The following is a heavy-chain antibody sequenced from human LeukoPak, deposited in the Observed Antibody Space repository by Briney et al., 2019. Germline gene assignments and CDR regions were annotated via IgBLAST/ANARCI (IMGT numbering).Heavy chain of an antibody. CDR3: ARDPATIVIGILDY. V-gene: IGHV3-7*01. D-gene: IGHD2-15*01. CDR1: GFTFSNYW. Sequence: GGSLRLSCVASGFTFSNYWMTWVRQAPGKGLEWVAHIKQDGTDKYYADFVKGRFTISRDNAKNSLYLQMSSLRAEDTAVYYCARDPATIVIGILDYWGQGALVTVSS. J-gene: IGHJ4*02. CDR2: IKQDGTDK.